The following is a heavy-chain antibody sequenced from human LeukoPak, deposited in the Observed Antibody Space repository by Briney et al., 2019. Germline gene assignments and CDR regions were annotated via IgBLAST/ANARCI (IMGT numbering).Heavy chain of an antibody. CDR2: IKSKTDGGTT. V-gene: IGHV3-15*01. D-gene: IGHD2-15*01. J-gene: IGHJ4*02. Sequence: GGSLRLSCAASAFTFSNAWMNWVRQAPGKGLEWVGRIKSKTDGGTTDYAAPVKGRFTISRDDSKNTLYLQMNSLRTEDTAVYYCTTEERVSSGYCSGGSCYIDYWGQGTLVTVSS. CDR3: TTEERVSSGYCSGGSCYIDY. CDR1: AFTFSNAW.